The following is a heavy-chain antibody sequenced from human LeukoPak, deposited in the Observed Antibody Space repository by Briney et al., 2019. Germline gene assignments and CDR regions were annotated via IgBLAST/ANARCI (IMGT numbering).Heavy chain of an antibody. V-gene: IGHV3-21*01. J-gene: IGHJ3*02. Sequence: GGSLRLSCAASGFTFSSYSRNWVRQAPGKGLEWISSISRSSNYIYYADSVKGRFTISRDNAKNSLYLQMNSLRVEDTAVYYCARDVVVVVAGYAFDIWGRGTVVTVSS. D-gene: IGHD2-15*01. CDR3: ARDVVVVVAGYAFDI. CDR2: ISRSSNYI. CDR1: GFTFSSYS.